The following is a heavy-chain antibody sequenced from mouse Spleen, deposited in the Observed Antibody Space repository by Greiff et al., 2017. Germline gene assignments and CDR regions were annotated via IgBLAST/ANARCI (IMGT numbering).Heavy chain of an antibody. V-gene: IGHV5-6-3*01. J-gene: IGHJ1*01. CDR3: ARGGWGYDDWYFDV. CDR1: GFTFSSYG. CDR2: INSNGGST. D-gene: IGHD2-2*01. Sequence: EVKVVESGGGLVQPGGSLKLSCAASGFTFSSYGMSWVRQTPDKRLELVATINSNGGSTYYPDSVKGRFTISRDNAKNTLYLQMSSLKSEDTAMYYCARGGWGYDDWYFDVWGAGTTVTVSS.